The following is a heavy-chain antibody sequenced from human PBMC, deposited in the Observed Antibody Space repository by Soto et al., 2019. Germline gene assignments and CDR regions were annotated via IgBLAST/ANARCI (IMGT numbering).Heavy chain of an antibody. J-gene: IGHJ4*02. CDR3: ASTVTSPYYCDY. V-gene: IGHV4-59*08. CDR1: GGSISSYY. CDR2: IYYSGST. D-gene: IGHD4-17*01. Sequence: QVQLQESGPGLVKPSETLSLTCTVSGGSISSYYWSWIRQPPGKGLEWIGYIYYSGSTNYNPSLKSRVTISVDTSKNQFSLKLSSVTAADTAVYYCASTVTSPYYCDYWGQGTLVTVSS.